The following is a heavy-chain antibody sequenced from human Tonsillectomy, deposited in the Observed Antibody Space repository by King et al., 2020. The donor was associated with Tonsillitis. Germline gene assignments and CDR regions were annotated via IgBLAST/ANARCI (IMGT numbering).Heavy chain of an antibody. D-gene: IGHD4-17*01. CDR2: ISFDGSNK. Sequence: VQLVESGGGVVQPGRSLRLSCAASEFTFNSYAMHWVRQAPGKGLEWVSWISFDGSNKYYADSGKGRFTISRDNSKNTLNLQMNSLRAEDTAVYYWARRDGDLDYYYYGIDVWGQGTTVTVSS. J-gene: IGHJ6*02. CDR3: ARRDGDLDYYYYGIDV. V-gene: IGHV3-30-3*01. CDR1: EFTFNSYA.